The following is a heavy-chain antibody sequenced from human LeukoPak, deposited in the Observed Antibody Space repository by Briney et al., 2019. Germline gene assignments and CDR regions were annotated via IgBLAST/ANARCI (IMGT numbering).Heavy chain of an antibody. CDR3: ARDSHSSSWYSDFDY. D-gene: IGHD6-13*01. J-gene: IGHJ4*02. CDR2: INILSNYI. CDR1: GFTFSSYS. V-gene: IGHV3-21*01. Sequence: GGSLRLSCAASGFTFSSYSMNWVRQAPGKGLEWVSSINILSNYIYYADSVKGRFTISRDNAKNSLYLQMNSLRAEDTAVYYCARDSHSSSWYSDFDYWGQGNLVTVSS.